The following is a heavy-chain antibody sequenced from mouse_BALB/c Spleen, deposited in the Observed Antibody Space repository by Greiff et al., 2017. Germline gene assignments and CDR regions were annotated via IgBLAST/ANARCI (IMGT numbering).Heavy chain of an antibody. CDR3: TREYDYAMDY. CDR1: GFTFSSYT. J-gene: IGHJ4*01. CDR2: ISSGGSYT. Sequence: EVKLVESGGGLVKPGGSLKLSCAASGFTFSSYTMSWVRQTPEKRLEWVATISSGGSYTYYPDSVKGRFTISRDNAKNTLYLQMSSLKSEDTAMYYCTREYDYAMDYWGQGTSVTVSS. V-gene: IGHV5-6-4*01. D-gene: IGHD2-10*02.